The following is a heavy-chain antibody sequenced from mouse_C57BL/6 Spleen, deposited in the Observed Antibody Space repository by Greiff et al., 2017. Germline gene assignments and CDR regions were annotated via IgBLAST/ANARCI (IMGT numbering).Heavy chain of an antibody. Sequence: EVQLQESGPVLVKPGASVKMSCKASGYTFTDYYMNWVKQSHGKSLEWIGVINPYNGGTSYNPKFKGKATLTGDNSSSTAYMELNSLTSEDSAVYYCARSHYYGSSKAMDYWGQGTSVTVSA. J-gene: IGHJ4*01. V-gene: IGHV1-19*01. D-gene: IGHD1-1*01. CDR2: INPYNGGT. CDR3: ARSHYYGSSKAMDY. CDR1: GYTFTDYY.